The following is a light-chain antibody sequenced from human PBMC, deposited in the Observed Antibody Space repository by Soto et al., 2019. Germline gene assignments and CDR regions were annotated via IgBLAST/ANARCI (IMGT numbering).Light chain of an antibody. V-gene: IGKV1-5*03. J-gene: IGKJ1*01. CDR1: QTIDSG. Sequence: DIQMTQSPSTLSASVGDRVTITCRASQTIDSGLAWYQQKPGKAPKLLIYKASTLESGVPLRFSGSGSGTEFTLTITRLQPDDFATYYCQQYHFFWTFGQGTRVEIK. CDR2: KAS. CDR3: QQYHFFWT.